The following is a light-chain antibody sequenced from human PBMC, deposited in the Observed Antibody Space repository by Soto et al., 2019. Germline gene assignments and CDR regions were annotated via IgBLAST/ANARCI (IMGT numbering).Light chain of an antibody. V-gene: IGLV2-14*03. CDR2: YVD. Sequence: QSVLTQPASVSGSPGLSITISCTGTSRDVGAYDYVSWYLQYPDKAPQLLIYYVDHRPSGVSSRFSGSKSGNTASLTISGLQAEDEGDYYCCSYADGSIYFFGTGTKLTVL. CDR1: SRDVGAYDY. J-gene: IGLJ1*01. CDR3: CSYADGSIYF.